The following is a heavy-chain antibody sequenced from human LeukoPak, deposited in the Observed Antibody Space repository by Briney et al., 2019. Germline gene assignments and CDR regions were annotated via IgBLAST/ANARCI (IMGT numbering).Heavy chain of an antibody. CDR2: ISFDGSNK. CDR1: GFTFSSYA. J-gene: IGHJ4*02. D-gene: IGHD6-13*01. Sequence: GGSVRLSCAASGFTFSSYAMHWVRQAPGKGLEWVAIISFDGSNKDYADSIKGRFTVSRDNSKNTLYLQMNSLRTEDTAVYFCAKERISPAGTYDYWGQGTLVTVSS. V-gene: IGHV3-30*04. CDR3: AKERISPAGTYDY.